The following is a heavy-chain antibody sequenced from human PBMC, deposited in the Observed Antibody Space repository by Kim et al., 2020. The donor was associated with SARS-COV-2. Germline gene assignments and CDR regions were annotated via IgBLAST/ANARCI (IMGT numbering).Heavy chain of an antibody. Sequence: GGSLRLSCAASGFTFSAYTMNWVRQAPGKGLEWVSYSTCNRSGIYYADSVKGRFTISRDNAKNALYLQMNSLRPEDTAVYYCARESITMGRGVVIHYYGMDVWGQGTTVSVSS. D-gene: IGHD3-10*01. J-gene: IGHJ6*02. CDR3: ARESITMGRGVVIHYYGMDV. CDR1: GFTFSAYT. V-gene: IGHV3-48*04. CDR2: STCNRSGI.